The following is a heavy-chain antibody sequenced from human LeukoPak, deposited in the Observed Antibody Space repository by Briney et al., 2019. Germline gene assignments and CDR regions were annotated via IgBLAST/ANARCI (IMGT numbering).Heavy chain of an antibody. J-gene: IGHJ5*02. CDR2: INPNCGAT. CDR3: ARDGGWYQLLWWFDP. V-gene: IGHV1-2*02. D-gene: IGHD2-2*01. Sequence: ASVKVSCKASGYTFTGYYMHWVRQAPGRGLEWMGWINPNCGATKYAQKFQGRVTMTRDTSISTAYMEVSRLRFDDTAVYYCARDGGWYQLLWWFDPWGQGTLVTVSS. CDR1: GYTFTGYY.